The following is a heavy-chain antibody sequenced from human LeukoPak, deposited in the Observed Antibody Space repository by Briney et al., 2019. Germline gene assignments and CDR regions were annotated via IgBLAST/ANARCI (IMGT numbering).Heavy chain of an antibody. J-gene: IGHJ4*02. CDR2: ISAYNGNT. Sequence: ASVKVSCKASGYTFTSYGISWVRQAPGQGLEWMGWISAYNGNTNYAQKLQGRVTMTTDTSASTAYMELRSLRSDDTAVYYCARDGTYYDILTGYYDYGDYSFDYWGQGTLVTVSS. CDR1: GYTFTSYG. D-gene: IGHD3-9*01. V-gene: IGHV1-18*01. CDR3: ARDGTYYDILTGYYDYGDYSFDY.